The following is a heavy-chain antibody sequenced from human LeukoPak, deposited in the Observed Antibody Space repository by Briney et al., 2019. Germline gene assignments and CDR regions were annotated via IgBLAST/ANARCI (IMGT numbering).Heavy chain of an antibody. D-gene: IGHD6-19*01. V-gene: IGHV3-23*01. CDR1: RFTLSNDA. CDR2: IGGYGTTA. J-gene: IGHJ4*02. Sequence: GGSLRLSCAASRFTLSNDAMSWVPQAPGRGLEWVSSIGGYGTTAYYTDSVKGRLTISRDNSKNTLYLQMNGLRAENTAIYYCAKHGAGITVAGRRHLDYWGQGTLVTVSS. CDR3: AKHGAGITVAGRRHLDY.